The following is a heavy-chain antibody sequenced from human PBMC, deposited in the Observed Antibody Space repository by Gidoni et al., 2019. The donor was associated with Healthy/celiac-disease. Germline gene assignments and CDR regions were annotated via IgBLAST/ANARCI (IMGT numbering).Heavy chain of an antibody. CDR3: ASSGRYCSSTSCYYDY. CDR1: GYTFTSYG. Sequence: QVQLVQSGAEAKKPGASVKVSCKASGYTFTSYGISWVRQAPGQGLEWMGWIIAYNGNTNYAQKLQGRVTMTPDTSTSTAYMELRSLRSDDTAVYYCASSGRYCSSTSCYYDYWGQGTLVTVSS. J-gene: IGHJ4*02. D-gene: IGHD2-2*01. V-gene: IGHV1-18*01. CDR2: IIAYNGNT.